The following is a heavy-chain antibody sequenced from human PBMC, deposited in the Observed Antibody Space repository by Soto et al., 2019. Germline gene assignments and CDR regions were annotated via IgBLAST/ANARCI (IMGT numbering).Heavy chain of an antibody. CDR3: ARVSIRITMIVVVTAYFDY. J-gene: IGHJ4*02. CDR2: INHSGST. D-gene: IGHD3-22*01. Sequence: SETLSPTCAVYGGAFSGYYWSWVRQPPGEGLEWIGEINHSGSTNYNPSLKSRVTISVDTSKNQFSLKLSSVTAADTAVYYCARVSIRITMIVVVTAYFDYWGQGTLVTVSS. V-gene: IGHV4-34*01. CDR1: GGAFSGYY.